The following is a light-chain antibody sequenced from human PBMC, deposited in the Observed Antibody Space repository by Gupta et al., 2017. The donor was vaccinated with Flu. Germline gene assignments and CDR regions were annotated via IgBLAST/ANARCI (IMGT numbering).Light chain of an antibody. CDR1: QDIRNS. V-gene: IGKV1-33*01. CDR2: DAS. J-gene: IGKJ3*01. CDR3: QQYDNLLT. Sequence: RVTITCQASQDIRNSLNWYQQKPGKAPQLLIYDASNLEAGVPSRFSGSGYGTNFTFIISGLQPEDIATYYCQQYDNLLTFGPGTKVGF.